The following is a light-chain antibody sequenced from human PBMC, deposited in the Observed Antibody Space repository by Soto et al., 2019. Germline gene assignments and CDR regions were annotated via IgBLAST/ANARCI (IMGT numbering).Light chain of an antibody. J-gene: IGKJ1*01. V-gene: IGKV1-5*03. CDR3: QHYNSYSEA. CDR1: QTISSW. Sequence: DIQIIQSPSTLSGSVGDRGTITCRASQTISSWLAWYQQKPGKAPKLLIYKASTLKSGVPSRFSGSGSGTEFTLTISSLQPDAFATYYCQHYNSYSEALGQGTKVDIK. CDR2: KAS.